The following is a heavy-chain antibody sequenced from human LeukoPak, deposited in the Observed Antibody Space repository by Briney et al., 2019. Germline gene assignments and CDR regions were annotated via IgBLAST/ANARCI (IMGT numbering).Heavy chain of an antibody. CDR2: FDPEDGET. D-gene: IGHD4-17*01. V-gene: IGHV1-24*01. CDR3: ATFATYGDYYYYYGMDV. J-gene: IGHJ6*02. Sequence: ASVTVSCKVSGYTLTELSMHWVRQAPGKGLEWMGGFDPEDGETIYAQKFQGRVTMTEDTSTDTAYMELSSLRSEDTAVYYCATFATYGDYYYYYGMDVWGQGTTVTVSS. CDR1: GYTLTELS.